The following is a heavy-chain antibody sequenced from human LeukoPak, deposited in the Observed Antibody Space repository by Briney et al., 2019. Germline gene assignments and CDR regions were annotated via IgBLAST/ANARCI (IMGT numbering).Heavy chain of an antibody. CDR3: ARAPPYGDYGLYYMDV. CDR1: GASISSTSYC. Sequence: SETLSLTCTVSGASISSTSYCWGWIRQPAGKGLEWIGHIHTSGSTNYNPSLKSRVTISVDTSKNQFSLKLSSVTAADTAVYYCARAPPYGDYGLYYMDVWGKGTTVTVSS. V-gene: IGHV4-61*09. J-gene: IGHJ6*03. D-gene: IGHD4-17*01. CDR2: IHTSGST.